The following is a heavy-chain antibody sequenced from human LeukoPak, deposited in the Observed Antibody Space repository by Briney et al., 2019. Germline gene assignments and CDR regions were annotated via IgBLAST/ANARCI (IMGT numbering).Heavy chain of an antibody. CDR1: GYTFTGYY. CDR2: ISAYNGNT. V-gene: IGHV1-18*04. Sequence: ASVKVXXKASGYTFTGYYMHWVRQAPGQGLXXMGWISAYNGNTNYAQKLQGRVTMTTDTSTSTAYMELRSLRSDDTAVYYCAREPKLNYYGSGSYFYYWGQGTLVTVSS. J-gene: IGHJ4*02. D-gene: IGHD3-10*01. CDR3: AREPKLNYYGSGSYFYY.